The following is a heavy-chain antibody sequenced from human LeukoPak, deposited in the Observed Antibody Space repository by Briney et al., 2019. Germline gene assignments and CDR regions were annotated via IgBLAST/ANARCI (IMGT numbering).Heavy chain of an antibody. V-gene: IGHV3-7*03. CDR3: TKDDGIESNYR. CDR2: IREDGSEK. Sequence: GGSLRLSCVASGFTFNDYWMMWVRQAPGKGPEWVANIREDGSEKNYVDSVKGRFTIYRDNAKNSLYLQMNSLRAEDTALYYCTKDDGIESNYRWGLGTLVTVSS. CDR1: GFTFNDYW. J-gene: IGHJ5*02. D-gene: IGHD1-1*01.